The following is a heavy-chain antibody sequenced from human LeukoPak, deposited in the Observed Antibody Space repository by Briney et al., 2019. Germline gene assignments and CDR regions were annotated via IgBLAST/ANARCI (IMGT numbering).Heavy chain of an antibody. V-gene: IGHV3-73*01. CDR1: GFTFSGPA. Sequence: GESLKLSCAAPGFTFSGPAMHWVRQASGKGLEWVGRIRSKGNSYATAYAASVKGRFTISRDDSKNTAYLQMNSLKTEDTAVYYCTRHRSWFITMVRGGYYMDVWGKGTTVTVSS. CDR3: TRHRSWFITMVRGGYYMDV. CDR2: IRSKGNSYAT. J-gene: IGHJ6*03. D-gene: IGHD3-10*01.